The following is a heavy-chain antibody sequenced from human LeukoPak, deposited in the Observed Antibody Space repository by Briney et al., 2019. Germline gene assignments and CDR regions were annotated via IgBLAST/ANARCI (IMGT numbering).Heavy chain of an antibody. J-gene: IGHJ4*02. CDR1: GFPFSSYT. CDR3: AASQYFEFWSGRDY. Sequence: SGGSLRLSCAGSGFPFSSYTLHWVRQAPGKGLEWLAGTSYDETSKNYADSVKGRFTISRDNTKNTVFLQMNTLRVEDTAVYYYAASQYFEFWSGRDYWGQGTLVSVSS. CDR2: TSYDETSK. D-gene: IGHD3-3*01. V-gene: IGHV3-30-3*02.